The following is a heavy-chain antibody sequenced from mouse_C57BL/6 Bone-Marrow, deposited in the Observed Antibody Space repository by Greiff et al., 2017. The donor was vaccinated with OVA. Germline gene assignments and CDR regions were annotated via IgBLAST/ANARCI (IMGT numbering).Heavy chain of an antibody. CDR3: ARLRRTLYYFDY. CDR1: GYTFTSYW. D-gene: IGHD2-12*01. V-gene: IGHV1-64*01. Sequence: QVQLQQPGAELVKPGASVKLSCKASGYTFTSYWMHWVKQRPGQGLEWIGVIHPNSGSTNYNEKFKSKATLTVDKSSSTAYMQLSSLTSEDSAVYYCARLRRTLYYFDYWGQGTTLTVSS. CDR2: IHPNSGST. J-gene: IGHJ2*01.